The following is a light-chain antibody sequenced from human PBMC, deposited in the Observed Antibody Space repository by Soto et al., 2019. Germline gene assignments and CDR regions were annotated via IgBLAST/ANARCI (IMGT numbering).Light chain of an antibody. CDR3: QQYNNLPRGT. V-gene: IGKV3-15*01. J-gene: IGKJ2*02. Sequence: EIVMTQSPATLSVSPGERATLSCRASQSVSSNLAWYQQKPGQAPRLLIYGASTRATGIPARFSGSGSGTEFTLTHSRLQSEDFAVYYWQQYNNLPRGTLGQGTKLE. CDR2: GAS. CDR1: QSVSSN.